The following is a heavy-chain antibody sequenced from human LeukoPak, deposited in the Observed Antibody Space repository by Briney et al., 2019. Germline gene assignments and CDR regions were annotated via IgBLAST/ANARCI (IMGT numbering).Heavy chain of an antibody. V-gene: IGHV3-23*01. CDR3: AKDGPGYCSSTSCYTVYYYGMDV. D-gene: IGHD2-2*02. Sequence: GGSLRLSCAASGFTFSDYYMSWVRQAPGKGLEWVSAISGSGGSTYYADSVKGRFTISRDNSKNTLYLQMNSLRAEDTAVYYCAKDGPGYCSSTSCYTVYYYGMDVWGQGTTVTVSS. CDR1: GFTFSDYY. J-gene: IGHJ6*02. CDR2: ISGSGGST.